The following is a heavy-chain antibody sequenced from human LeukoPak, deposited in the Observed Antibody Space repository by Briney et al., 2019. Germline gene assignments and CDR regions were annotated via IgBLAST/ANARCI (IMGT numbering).Heavy chain of an antibody. Sequence: SQTLSLTCTVSGGSISSGSYYWSWIRQPAGKGLEWIGRIYTSGSTNYNPSLKSRVTISVHTSKNQFSLKLSSVTAADTAVYYCAREGASYYDFWSGYYPYYFDYWGQGTLVTVSS. V-gene: IGHV4-61*02. D-gene: IGHD3-3*01. CDR1: GGSISSGSYY. CDR3: AREGASYYDFWSGYYPYYFDY. J-gene: IGHJ4*02. CDR2: IYTSGST.